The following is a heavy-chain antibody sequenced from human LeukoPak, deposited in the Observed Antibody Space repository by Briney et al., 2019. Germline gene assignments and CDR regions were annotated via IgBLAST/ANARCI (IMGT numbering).Heavy chain of an antibody. CDR2: IIPRLDIA. Sequence: SVKVSCKASGGTFSSYAINWVRQAPGQGLEWRGRIIPRLDIANSAQSFQGRVTITADKSTSTAYMELSSLRSDDTAVYYCAREWYDILTGYQGFQLDYWGQGSLVTVSS. J-gene: IGHJ4*02. CDR1: GGTFSSYA. CDR3: AREWYDILTGYQGFQLDY. V-gene: IGHV1-69*04. D-gene: IGHD3-9*01.